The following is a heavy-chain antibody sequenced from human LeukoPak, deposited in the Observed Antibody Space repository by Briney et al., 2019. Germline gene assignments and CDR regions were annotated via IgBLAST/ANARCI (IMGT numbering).Heavy chain of an antibody. CDR2: IYYSGST. Sequence: SETLSLTCTVSGGSISSSSYFWGWIRQPPGRGLEWIGSIYYSGSTYYKPSLKSRVTISVDMSKNQFSLKLSSVTAADTAVYYCASRRVLYDSSGYYPLRHWGQGTLVTVSS. CDR3: ASRRVLYDSSGYYPLRH. CDR1: GGSISSSSYF. D-gene: IGHD3-22*01. V-gene: IGHV4-39*01. J-gene: IGHJ1*01.